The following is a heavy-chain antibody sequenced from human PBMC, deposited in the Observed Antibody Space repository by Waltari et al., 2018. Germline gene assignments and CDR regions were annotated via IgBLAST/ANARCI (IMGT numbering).Heavy chain of an antibody. Sequence: EVQLVESGGGLVQPGGSLRLSCSGFGFSDYTMAWVRQAPGKGLDWVSGISNSGDMTSYADSVKGRFTISRDTSKNTLFLQMNGLRAEDTAIYYCASAPRPMVSAPFDYWGQGVLVTVSS. CDR2: ISNSGDMT. CDR1: GFSDYT. J-gene: IGHJ4*02. CDR3: ASAPRPMVSAPFDY. V-gene: IGHV3-23*04. D-gene: IGHD2-15*01.